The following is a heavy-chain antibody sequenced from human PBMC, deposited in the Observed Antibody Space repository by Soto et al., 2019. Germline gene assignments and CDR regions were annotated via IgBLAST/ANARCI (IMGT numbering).Heavy chain of an antibody. V-gene: IGHV1-2*04. D-gene: IGHD3-3*01. Sequence: GXSVKVSCKASGYTFTGYYMHWVRQAPGQGLEWMGWINPNSGGTNYAQKFQGWVTMTRDTSISTAYMELSRLRSDDTAVYYCAREGRYDYAFWSGPLGMDVWGQGTTVTVSS. CDR1: GYTFTGYY. J-gene: IGHJ6*02. CDR3: AREGRYDYAFWSGPLGMDV. CDR2: INPNSGGT.